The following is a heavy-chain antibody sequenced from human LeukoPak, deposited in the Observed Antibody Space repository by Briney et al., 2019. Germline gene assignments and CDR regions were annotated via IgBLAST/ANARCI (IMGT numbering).Heavy chain of an antibody. CDR3: ARGGYTTGGYWYLDL. Sequence: SETLSLTGTVAGGSVSTYCCSWIRQPPGGGLQWIGYIYYRGSTNYNPSLKSRVTISVDTSKNQFSLQLSSVTAADTAVYYCARGGYTTGGYWYLDLWGRGTLVTVS. D-gene: IGHD4-17*01. CDR2: IYYRGST. V-gene: IGHV4-59*02. CDR1: GGSVSTYC. J-gene: IGHJ2*01.